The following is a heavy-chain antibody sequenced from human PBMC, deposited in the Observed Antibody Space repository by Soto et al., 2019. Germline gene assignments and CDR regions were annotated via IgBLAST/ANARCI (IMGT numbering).Heavy chain of an antibody. CDR3: ARDLIRGDGYVWDY. J-gene: IGHJ4*02. CDR1: GFTLSSYW. V-gene: IGHV3-7*01. CDR2: IKEDGSER. D-gene: IGHD2-21*01. Sequence: EVQLVESGGGLVQPGGSLRLSCEASGFTLSSYWMGWVRQAPRKGLEWVANIKEDGSERYYVDSVKGRFTISRDNAKNSLYLQMNSLRAEDSAVYHCARDLIRGDGYVWDYWGQGALVTVSS.